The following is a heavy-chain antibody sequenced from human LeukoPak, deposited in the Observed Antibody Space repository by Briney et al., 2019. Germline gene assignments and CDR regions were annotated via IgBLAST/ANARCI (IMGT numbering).Heavy chain of an antibody. D-gene: IGHD3-22*01. CDR3: ARGPSSALDY. CDR2: INTNTGKP. J-gene: IGHJ4*02. CDR1: GYTFSSYA. V-gene: IGHV7-4-1*02. Sequence: ASVKVSCKASGYTFSSYAINWVRQAPGQGLEYMGWINTNTGKPTCVQGFTGRFVFSSDTSVSTSYLQISSLKPEDTAVYYCARGPSSALDYWGQGTQVTVSS.